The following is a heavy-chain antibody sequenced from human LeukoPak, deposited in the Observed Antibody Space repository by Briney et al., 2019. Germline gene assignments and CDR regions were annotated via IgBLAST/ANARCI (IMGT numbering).Heavy chain of an antibody. CDR3: ARVTRWLGLGFDY. Sequence: PGGSLRLSCAASGFTFSSYSMNWVRQAPGKGLEWVSSISSSSSYINYADSVRGRFTISRDNAKNSLYLQMNSLRAEDTAVYYFARVTRWLGLGFDYWGQGTLVTVSS. J-gene: IGHJ4*02. D-gene: IGHD5-24*01. V-gene: IGHV3-21*01. CDR2: ISSSSSYI. CDR1: GFTFSSYS.